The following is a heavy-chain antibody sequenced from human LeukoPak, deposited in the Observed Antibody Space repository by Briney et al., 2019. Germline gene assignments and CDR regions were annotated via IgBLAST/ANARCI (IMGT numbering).Heavy chain of an antibody. J-gene: IGHJ4*02. CDR2: SSAYNGDT. CDR1: GYTFTDFG. D-gene: IGHD3-10*01. CDR3: TRDLGTYTSSGSIFFDY. V-gene: IGHV1-18*01. Sequence: GASVKVSCKASGYTFTDFGISWVRRAPGQGLEWMGWSSAYNGDTKYAQKFQGRVTMTTDTSTSTAYMGMRSLRSDDTAVFYCTRDLGTYTSSGSIFFDYWGQGTLVTVSS.